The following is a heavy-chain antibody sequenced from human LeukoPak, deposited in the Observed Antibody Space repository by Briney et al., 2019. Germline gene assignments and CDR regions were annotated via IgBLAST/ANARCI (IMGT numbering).Heavy chain of an antibody. Sequence: ASVKVSCKASGYTFTGYYMHWVRQAPGQGLEWTGWINPNTGDTDYVQNFQGRVTMTRDTSISTAYMELSRLRSDDTAVYYCARAYSSSFHAPLRYWGQGTLVTVSS. CDR2: INPNTGDT. D-gene: IGHD6-6*01. CDR3: ARAYSSSFHAPLRY. CDR1: GYTFTGYY. J-gene: IGHJ4*02. V-gene: IGHV1-2*02.